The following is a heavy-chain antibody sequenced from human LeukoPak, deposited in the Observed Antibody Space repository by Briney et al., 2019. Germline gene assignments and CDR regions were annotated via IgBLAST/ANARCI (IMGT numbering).Heavy chain of an antibody. Sequence: GRSLRLSCAASGFTSSSYGMHWVRQAPGKGLEWVAVIWYDGSNKYYADSVKGRFTISRDNSKNTLYLQMNSLRAEDTAVYYCARAASPLLWFGELLQDYYYYGMDVWGQGTTVTVSS. CDR3: ARAASPLLWFGELLQDYYYYGMDV. J-gene: IGHJ6*02. CDR1: GFTSSSYG. V-gene: IGHV3-33*01. CDR2: IWYDGSNK. D-gene: IGHD3-10*01.